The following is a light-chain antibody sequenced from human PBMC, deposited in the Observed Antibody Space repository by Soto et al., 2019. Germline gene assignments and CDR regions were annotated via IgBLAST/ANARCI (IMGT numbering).Light chain of an antibody. CDR2: DAS. J-gene: IGKJ5*01. CDR1: QSVSSY. Sequence: EIVLTQSPATLSLSPGERATLSCRASQSVSSYLAWYQQKPGQAPRLLIYDASNRSTGIPARFSGSGSGTDFTLTISILDPEDFAFYYCQQRSNWITFGQGTRLEIK. V-gene: IGKV3-11*01. CDR3: QQRSNWIT.